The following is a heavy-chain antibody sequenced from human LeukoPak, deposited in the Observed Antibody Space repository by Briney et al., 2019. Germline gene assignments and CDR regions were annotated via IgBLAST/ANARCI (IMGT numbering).Heavy chain of an antibody. D-gene: IGHD3/OR15-3a*01. Sequence: PETLSLTCTVSGYSLSSGYLWGWIRQPPGKGLEWIGSIDGSGSSYYNPSLKSRVTISVDTSKNQFSLRLTSVTAADTAVYYCARQTGSGLFILPGGQGTLVTVSS. V-gene: IGHV4-38-2*02. J-gene: IGHJ4*02. CDR2: IDGSGSS. CDR3: ARQTGSGLFILP. CDR1: GYSLSSGYL.